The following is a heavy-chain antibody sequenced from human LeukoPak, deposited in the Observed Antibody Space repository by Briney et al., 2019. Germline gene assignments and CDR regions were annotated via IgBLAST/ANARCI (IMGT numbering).Heavy chain of an antibody. CDR1: GFTFSSYC. CDR3: ARLAHSGYDLQYFDY. D-gene: IGHD5-12*01. CDR2: ISSSSSYI. Sequence: GGSLRLSCAASGFTFSSYCMNWVRQAPGKGLEWVSSISSSSSYIYYADSVKGRFTISRDNAKNSLYLQMNSLRAEDTAVYYCARLAHSGYDLQYFDYWGREPWSPSPQ. J-gene: IGHJ4*02. V-gene: IGHV3-21*01.